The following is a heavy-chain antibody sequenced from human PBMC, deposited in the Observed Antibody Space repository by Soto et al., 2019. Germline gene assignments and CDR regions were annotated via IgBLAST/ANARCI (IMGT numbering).Heavy chain of an antibody. CDR2: IKQDGSEK. Sequence: EVQPVESGGGLVQPGGSLRLSCAASGFTFSSYWMSWVRQAPGKGLERVANIKQDGSEKYYVESVKGRFTISRDNAKNSMYLQMNSLRSEDTAVYYCARDRDTMVRESYYFDYWGQGTLVTVSS. CDR3: ARDRDTMVRESYYFDY. V-gene: IGHV3-7*05. CDR1: GFTFSSYW. J-gene: IGHJ4*02. D-gene: IGHD3-10*01.